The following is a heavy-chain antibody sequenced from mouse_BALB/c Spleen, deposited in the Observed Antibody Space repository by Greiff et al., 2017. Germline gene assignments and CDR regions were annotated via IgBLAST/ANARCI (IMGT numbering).Heavy chain of an antibody. J-gene: IGHJ3*01. CDR2: ISYSGST. CDR3: AGDYRYDDGFAY. CDR1: GYSITSDYA. V-gene: IGHV3-2*02. D-gene: IGHD2-14*01. Sequence: EVKLQESGPGLVKPSQSLSLTCTVTGYSITSDYAWNWIRQFPGNKLEWMGYISYSGSTSYNPSLKSRISITRDTSKNQFFLQLNSVTTEDTATYYCAGDYRYDDGFAYWGQGTLVTVSA.